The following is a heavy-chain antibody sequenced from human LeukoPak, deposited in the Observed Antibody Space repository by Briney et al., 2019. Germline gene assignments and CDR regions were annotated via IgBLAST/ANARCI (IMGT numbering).Heavy chain of an antibody. Sequence: GGSLRLSCAASGFTFSSYWMSWVRQAPGKGLEWVANIKQDGSEKRYVDSVKGRFTISRDNAKNSLYLQMNGLRSEDTAVYYCARGGAAPDYWGQGTLVTVSS. V-gene: IGHV3-7*01. J-gene: IGHJ4*02. CDR2: IKQDGSEK. D-gene: IGHD1-26*01. CDR3: ARGGAAPDY. CDR1: GFTFSSYW.